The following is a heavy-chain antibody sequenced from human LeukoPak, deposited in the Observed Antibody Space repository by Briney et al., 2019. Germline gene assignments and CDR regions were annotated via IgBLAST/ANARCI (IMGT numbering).Heavy chain of an antibody. CDR2: INHSGST. CDR1: GGSFSGYY. V-gene: IGHV4-34*01. J-gene: IGHJ6*02. CDR3: ARRMTYYYYGMDV. Sequence: SETLSLTCAVYGGSFSGYYWSWIRQPPGKGLEWIGEINHSGSTNYNPSLKSRVTISVDTSKNQFSLKLSSVTAADTAVYYCARRMTYYYYGMDVWGQGTTVTASS.